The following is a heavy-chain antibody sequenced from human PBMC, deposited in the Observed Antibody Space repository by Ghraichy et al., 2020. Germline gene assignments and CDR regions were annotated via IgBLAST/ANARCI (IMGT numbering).Heavy chain of an antibody. J-gene: IGHJ4*02. CDR2: INPSGGGT. CDR1: GYTFTSYY. V-gene: IGHV1-46*03. CDR3: ALINNYFNSSGLLHNYPTADY. Sequence: ASVKVSCKASGYTFTSYYIHWVRQAPGQGLEWMGIINPSGGGTIYAQKFQGRVTMTSDTSTSTVYMELSSLTSEDTAVYYCALINNYFNSSGLLHNYPTADYWGQGTLVTVSS. D-gene: IGHD3-22*01.